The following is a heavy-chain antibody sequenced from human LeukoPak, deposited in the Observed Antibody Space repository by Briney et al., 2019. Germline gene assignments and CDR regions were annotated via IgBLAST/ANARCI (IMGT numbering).Heavy chain of an antibody. Sequence: GGSLRLSGAASRFTFYDFTMLWVGQAPGKGREGVSIISWDSTTTNYADSVKGRFVIYRDNSKGSLYLQMNSLRTEDTAFYYCAKTAYDEYYFDLRRQGTLVTVSS. CDR3: AKTAYDEYYFDL. V-gene: IGHV3-43*01. CDR1: RFTFYDFT. D-gene: IGHD2-21*01. CDR2: ISWDSTTT. J-gene: IGHJ4*02.